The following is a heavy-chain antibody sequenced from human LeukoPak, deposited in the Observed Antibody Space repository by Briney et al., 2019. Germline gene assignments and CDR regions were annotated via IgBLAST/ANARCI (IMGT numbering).Heavy chain of an antibody. CDR2: MNPNSGNT. CDR1: GYTFTSYD. J-gene: IGHJ4*02. CDR3: ARGRLLLRSQDY. Sequence: ASVKVSCKASGYTFTSYDINWVRQATGQGLEWMGWMNPNSGNTGYAQKFQGRATMTRNTSISAAYMELSSLRSEDTAVYYCARGRLLLRSQDYWGQGTLVTVSS. V-gene: IGHV1-8*01. D-gene: IGHD3-22*01.